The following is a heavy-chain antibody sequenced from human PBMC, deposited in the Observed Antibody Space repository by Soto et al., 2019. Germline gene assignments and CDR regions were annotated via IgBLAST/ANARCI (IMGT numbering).Heavy chain of an antibody. J-gene: IGHJ6*02. CDR2: IIPISGTA. D-gene: IGHD2-2*01. V-gene: IGHV1-69*01. CDR1: GGTFSSYA. Sequence: QVQLVQSGAEVKKPGSSVKVSCKASGGTFSSYAISWVRQAPGQGLEWMGGIIPISGTANYAQKFQGRVTITADESTSTVYMELSSLRSEDTAVDFCARSQGSSTSLEIYYYYYYGMDVWGHGTTVTVSS. CDR3: ARSQGSSTSLEIYYYYYYGMDV.